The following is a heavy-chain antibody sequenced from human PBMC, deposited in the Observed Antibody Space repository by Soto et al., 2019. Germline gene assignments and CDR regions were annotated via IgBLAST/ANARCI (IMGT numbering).Heavy chain of an antibody. CDR3: ARDPRYCISTHYSGGWYFFDY. Sequence: GGSLRLSCAASRFTISGHAMHWVRQAPGKGLEWLANITQDGSDKYYGDSVKGRFTISRDNAKNTLYLQVNSPRAEDTAVYYCARDPRYCISTHYSGGWYFFDYWGQGTLVTVSS. D-gene: IGHD2-2*01. J-gene: IGHJ4*02. CDR2: ITQDGSDK. CDR1: RFTISGHA. V-gene: IGHV3-7*01.